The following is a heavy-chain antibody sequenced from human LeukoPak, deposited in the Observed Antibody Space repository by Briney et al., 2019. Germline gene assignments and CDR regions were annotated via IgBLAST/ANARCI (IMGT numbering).Heavy chain of an antibody. J-gene: IGHJ6*02. Sequence: PSETLSLTCTVSGGSISSYYWSWIRQPPGKGLEWIGYIYHSGSTYYNPSLKSRVTISVDRSKNQFSLKLSSVTAADTAVYYCARDTSTGNYGMDVWGQGTLVTVSS. CDR1: GGSISSYY. D-gene: IGHD3-9*01. CDR3: ARDTSTGNYGMDV. V-gene: IGHV4-59*12. CDR2: IYHSGST.